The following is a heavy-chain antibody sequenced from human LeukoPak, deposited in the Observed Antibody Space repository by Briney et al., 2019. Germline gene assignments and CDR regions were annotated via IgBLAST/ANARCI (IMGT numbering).Heavy chain of an antibody. D-gene: IGHD3-10*01. CDR3: ARGAVRGVIFVLGY. J-gene: IGHJ4*02. V-gene: IGHV1-2*02. Sequence: ASVTVSFKASGYTFTVYYMHWVRQAPGQGLEWMGWINPNSGGTNYAQKFQGRVTMTRGTSISTAYMELSRLRSDDTAVYYCARGAVRGVIFVLGYWGQGTLVTVSS. CDR1: GYTFTVYY. CDR2: INPNSGGT.